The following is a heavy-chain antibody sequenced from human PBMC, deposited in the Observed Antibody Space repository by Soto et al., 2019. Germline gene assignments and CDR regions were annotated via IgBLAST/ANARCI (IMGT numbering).Heavy chain of an antibody. Sequence: EVQLLESGGGLVQPGGSLRLSCAASGFTFSNYVMNWVRQAPGKGLEWVSTISYSADKTFYADSVKGRFTISRDNSRDTLFLQMNSLRADDAAVYYCARRARTATNSWGAFDIWGQGTMVTVSS. J-gene: IGHJ3*02. CDR1: GFTFSNYV. CDR2: ISYSADKT. CDR3: ARRARTATNSWGAFDI. D-gene: IGHD1-7*01. V-gene: IGHV3-23*01.